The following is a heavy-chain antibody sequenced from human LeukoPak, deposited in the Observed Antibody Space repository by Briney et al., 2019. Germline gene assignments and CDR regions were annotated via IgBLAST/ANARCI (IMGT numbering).Heavy chain of an antibody. Sequence: GASVKVSCKASDYTFDSYGITWVRQAPGQRLEWLGWISADNGATDFGQKVQGRVTLTTDTSTNTAYMELRSLRSDDTAVYYCVTPRPHYCSGTNCPLRYWGQGTLVTVSS. CDR2: ISADNGAT. CDR3: VTPRPHYCSGTNCPLRY. J-gene: IGHJ4*02. CDR1: DYTFDSYG. V-gene: IGHV1-18*01. D-gene: IGHD2-2*01.